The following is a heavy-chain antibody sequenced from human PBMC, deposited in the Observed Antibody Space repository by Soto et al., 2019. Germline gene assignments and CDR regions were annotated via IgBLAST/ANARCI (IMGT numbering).Heavy chain of an antibody. Sequence: QVQLQESGPGLVKPSETLSLTCRVSGGSMSGYYWSWIRQAPGKGLEWIGYVYYTGSTTYNPSLQSRVTISVDTSKQPFSLSLRLATAADTAVYFCARSIAVPSSHIDHWGQGIRVTVSS. D-gene: IGHD6-6*01. CDR2: VYYTGST. CDR3: ARSIAVPSSHIDH. V-gene: IGHV4-59*01. CDR1: GGSMSGYY. J-gene: IGHJ4*02.